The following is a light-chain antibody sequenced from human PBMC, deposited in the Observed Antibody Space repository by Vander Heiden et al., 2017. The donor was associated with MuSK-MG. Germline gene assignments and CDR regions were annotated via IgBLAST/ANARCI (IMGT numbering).Light chain of an antibody. CDR3: MQGTHWPPGT. CDR2: KVS. Sequence: DVVMTQSPLSLPVTLGQPASISCRSSQSLVYSDGNTYLSWFQQRPGQSPRRLIYKVSYRDSGVPDRFSGSGSGTDFTLKISRVEAEDVGVYYCMQGTHWPPGTCGQGTKLEIK. J-gene: IGKJ2*02. V-gene: IGKV2-30*01. CDR1: QSLVYSDGNTY.